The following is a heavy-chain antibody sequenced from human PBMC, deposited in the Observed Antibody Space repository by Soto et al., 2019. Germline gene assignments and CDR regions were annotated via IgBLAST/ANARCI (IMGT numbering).Heavy chain of an antibody. D-gene: IGHD6-13*01. CDR2: ISSSGSTI. Sequence: QVQLVESGGGLVKPGGSLRLSCAASGFTFSDYYMSWIRQAPGKGLEWVSYISSSGSTIYYADSVKGRFTISRDNAKNSLYLQMNSLRAEVTAVYYCARDFGRYKRQQLVRGGFDPWGQGTLVPVSS. J-gene: IGHJ5*02. CDR3: ARDFGRYKRQQLVRGGFDP. V-gene: IGHV3-11*01. CDR1: GFTFSDYY.